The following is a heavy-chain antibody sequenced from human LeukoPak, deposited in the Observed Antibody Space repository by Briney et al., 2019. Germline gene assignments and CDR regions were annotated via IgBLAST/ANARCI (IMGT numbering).Heavy chain of an antibody. V-gene: IGHV4-34*01. Sequence: SETLSLTCAVYGGSFSGYYWSWIRQPPGKGPEWIGEIDHSGRTNSNSSLKSRVTISVDMSKNQFSLKLSSVTAADTAVYYCARDFGSSGWYFYAFDIWGQGTMVTVSS. J-gene: IGHJ3*02. CDR2: IDHSGRT. D-gene: IGHD6-19*01. CDR3: ARDFGSSGWYFYAFDI. CDR1: GGSFSGYY.